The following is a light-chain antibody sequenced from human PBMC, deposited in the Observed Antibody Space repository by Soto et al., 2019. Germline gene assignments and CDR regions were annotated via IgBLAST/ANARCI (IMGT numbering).Light chain of an antibody. CDR3: AAWDDSLNGRV. V-gene: IGLV1-44*01. CDR1: SSNIGSNT. J-gene: IGLJ2*01. Sequence: QSALTQPPSVSGTPGQRVTISCSGGSSNIGSNTVNWYQQLPGTAPKLLIYTNNQRPSGVPDRFSGSKSGTSASLAISGPQSEDEADYYCAAWDDSLNGRVFGGGTKVTVL. CDR2: TNN.